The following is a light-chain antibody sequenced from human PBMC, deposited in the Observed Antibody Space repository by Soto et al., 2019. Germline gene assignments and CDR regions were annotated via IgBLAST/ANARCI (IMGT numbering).Light chain of an antibody. V-gene: IGLV2-14*03. Sequence: QSVLTQPASVSGSPGQSITISCTGTSSDVGGYNFVSWYQHHPGKAPKLIIYDVNNRPSGVSNRFSGSKSGNTASLTISGLQAEDEADYYCTSYTTSSTYVFATGTKVXVL. CDR1: SSDVGGYNF. CDR2: DVN. CDR3: TSYTTSSTYV. J-gene: IGLJ1*01.